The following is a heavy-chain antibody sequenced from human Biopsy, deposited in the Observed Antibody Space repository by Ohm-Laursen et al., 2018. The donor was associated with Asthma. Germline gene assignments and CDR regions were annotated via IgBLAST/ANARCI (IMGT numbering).Heavy chain of an antibody. J-gene: IGHJ6*02. D-gene: IGHD4-17*01. CDR3: ARVASYGDVYFGIDV. CDR1: GVYVETPDFH. CDR2: VFYSRTT. Sequence: TLSLACTVCGVYVETPDFHWSWILQSPGKGLEWIGFVFYSRTTHYILSLECLFYILIDTSRNEFSMRLSSLTAADTSVYFCARVASYGDVYFGIDVWGPGTTVSVS. V-gene: IGHV4-30-4*01.